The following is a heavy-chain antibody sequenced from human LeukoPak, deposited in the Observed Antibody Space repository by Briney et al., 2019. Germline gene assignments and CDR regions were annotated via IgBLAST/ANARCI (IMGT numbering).Heavy chain of an antibody. D-gene: IGHD6-13*01. CDR1: GYTFTKSY. CDR3: ARLAAAGTAPFDY. CDR2: INPGGDNT. V-gene: IGHV1-46*01. J-gene: IGHJ4*02. Sequence: ASVKVSCKASGYTFTKSYIHWVRQAPGQRLEWMGLINPGGDNTKYAQNFQGRVTMTRDMSTSTVYMELSSLRSEDTAVCYCARLAAAGTAPFDYWGQGTLVTVSS.